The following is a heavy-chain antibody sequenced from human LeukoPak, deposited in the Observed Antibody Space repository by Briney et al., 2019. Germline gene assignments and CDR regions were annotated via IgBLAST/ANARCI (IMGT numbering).Heavy chain of an antibody. Sequence: GGSLRLSCAASGFTFSSYSMDWVRQAPGKGLEWVSSISSSSSYIYYADSVKGRFTISRDNAKNSLYLQMNSLRAEDTAVYYCARDVRYCSGGSCYGRYFDYWGQGTLVTVSS. CDR3: ARDVRYCSGGSCYGRYFDY. V-gene: IGHV3-21*01. CDR2: ISSSSSYI. CDR1: GFTFSSYS. D-gene: IGHD2-15*01. J-gene: IGHJ4*02.